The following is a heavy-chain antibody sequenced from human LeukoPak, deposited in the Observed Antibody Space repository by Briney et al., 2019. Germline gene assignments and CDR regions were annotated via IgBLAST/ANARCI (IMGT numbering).Heavy chain of an antibody. V-gene: IGHV3-21*01. CDR2: ISSSSSYI. CDR1: GFTFSSYS. J-gene: IGHJ4*02. D-gene: IGHD3-10*01. CDR3: ARDGGLSTMVRGVIINPFDY. Sequence: PGGSLRLSCAASGFTFSSYSMNWVRQAPGKGLEWVSSISSSSSYIYYAGSVKGRFTISRDNAKNSLYLQMNSLRAEDTAVYYCARDGGLSTMVRGVIINPFDYWGQGTLVTVSS.